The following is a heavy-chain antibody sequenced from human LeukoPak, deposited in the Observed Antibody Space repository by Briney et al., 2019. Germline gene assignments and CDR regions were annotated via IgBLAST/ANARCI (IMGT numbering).Heavy chain of an antibody. Sequence: SVKVSCKASGGPFSRYAISWVRQAPGQGLEWMGALIPEFGTPNNAQKFQDRVMITADESTSTAYMELSSLRSEDTAIYYCARGGYDVLTGYYSAPNFDYRGQGTLVTVSS. J-gene: IGHJ4*02. V-gene: IGHV1-69*13. CDR3: ARGGYDVLTGYYSAPNFDY. D-gene: IGHD3-9*01. CDR1: GGPFSRYA. CDR2: LIPEFGTP.